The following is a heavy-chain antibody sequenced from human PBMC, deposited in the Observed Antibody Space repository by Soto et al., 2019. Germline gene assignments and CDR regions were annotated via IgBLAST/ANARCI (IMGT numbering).Heavy chain of an antibody. CDR3: ARGDGGHNDNWFDP. CDR1: GYTFITYE. J-gene: IGHJ5*02. V-gene: IGHV1-8*01. D-gene: IGHD3-16*01. Sequence: QVQLVQSGAEVKKPGASVTVSCKASGYTFITYEINWVRQAPGQGLEWMGWMNPNTGHTGYAQKFQGRVTMITNTAISTAYMELSSLRSEDTAVYYCARGDGGHNDNWFDPWGQGTLVTVSS. CDR2: MNPNTGHT.